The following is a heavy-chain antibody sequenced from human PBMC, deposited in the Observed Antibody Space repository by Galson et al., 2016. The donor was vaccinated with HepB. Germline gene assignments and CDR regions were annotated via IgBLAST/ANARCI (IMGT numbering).Heavy chain of an antibody. Sequence: SETLSLTCTVSGGYISSGNYYWGWVRQPPGKGLDWIGSIYYSGNTYSNPSLKSRVTISVDTSKNQFSLKLSSVTAADTAVYYCATHRGDRTGWYVGMDVHIDYWGQGTLVTVSS. CDR2: IYYSGNT. J-gene: IGHJ4*02. V-gene: IGHV4-39*01. D-gene: IGHD6-19*01. CDR3: ATHRGDRTGWYVGMDVHIDY. CDR1: GGYISSGNYY.